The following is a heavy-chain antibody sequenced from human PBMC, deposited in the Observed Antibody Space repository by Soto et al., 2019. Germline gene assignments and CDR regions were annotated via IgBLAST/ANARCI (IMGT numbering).Heavy chain of an antibody. J-gene: IGHJ5*02. CDR2: IYYSGST. Sequence: SETLSLTWTVSGGSITTNNYYWGWIRQPPGKGLEWIGTIYYSGSTYYNPSLRSRVTISVDTSKNQFSLKLTSVTAADTTVYYCARSFSTNGKPNWFDPWGQGTLVTVSS. D-gene: IGHD3-3*02. V-gene: IGHV4-39*01. CDR1: GGSITTNNYY. CDR3: ARSFSTNGKPNWFDP.